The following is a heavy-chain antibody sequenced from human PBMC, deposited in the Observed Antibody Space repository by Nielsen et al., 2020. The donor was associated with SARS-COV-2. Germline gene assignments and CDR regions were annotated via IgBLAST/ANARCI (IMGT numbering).Heavy chain of an antibody. V-gene: IGHV4-59*01. CDR2: IYYSGST. D-gene: IGHD2-2*01. CDR1: GGSISSYY. J-gene: IGHJ5*02. Sequence: SETLSLTCTVSGGSISSYYWSWIRQPPGKGLEWIGYIYYSGSTNYNPSLKSRVTISVDTSKNQFSLKLSSVTAADTAVYYCARRYCGSATCSSFWFDPWGQGTLVTVSS. CDR3: ARRYCGSATCSSFWFDP.